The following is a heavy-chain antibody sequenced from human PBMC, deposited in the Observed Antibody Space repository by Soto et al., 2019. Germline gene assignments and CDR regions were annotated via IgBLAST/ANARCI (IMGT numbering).Heavy chain of an antibody. D-gene: IGHD1-26*01. CDR1: GFTFSSYG. CDR3: AKSRVLGELDY. V-gene: IGHV3-30*18. CDR2: ISYDGSNK. J-gene: IGHJ4*02. Sequence: QVQLVESGGGVVQPGRSLRLSCAASGFTFSSYGMHWVRQAPGKGLEWVAVISYDGSNKYYADSVKGRFTISRDNSKNTLYLQMNSLRAEDTAVYYCAKSRVLGELDYWGQGTLVTVSS.